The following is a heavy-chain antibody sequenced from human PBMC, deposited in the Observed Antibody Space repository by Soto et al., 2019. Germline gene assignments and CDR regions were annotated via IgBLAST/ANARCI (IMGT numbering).Heavy chain of an antibody. CDR3: ARDAYCSSTSCYDDY. Sequence: GASVKVSSKASGGTFGSYTISWVRQATGQGLEWMGRIIPILGIANYAQKFQGRVTITADKSTSTAYMELSSLRSEDTAVYYCARDAYCSSTSCYDDYWGQGTLVTVSS. J-gene: IGHJ4*02. D-gene: IGHD2-2*01. V-gene: IGHV1-69*04. CDR2: IIPILGIA. CDR1: GGTFGSYT.